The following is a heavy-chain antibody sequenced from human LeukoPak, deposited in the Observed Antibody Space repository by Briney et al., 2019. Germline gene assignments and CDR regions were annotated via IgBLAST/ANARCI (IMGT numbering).Heavy chain of an antibody. V-gene: IGHV3-23*01. CDR2: ISGSGGGT. CDR3: AKRGVVIRVILVGFHKEAYYFDS. Sequence: GGSLRLSCAVSGITLSNYGMSWVRQAPGKGLEWVAGISGSGGGTNYADSVKGRFTIARDRPKNTLFLQMNSLRADDTAVYFCAKRGVVIRVILVGFHKEAYYFDSWGQGTLVTVSS. J-gene: IGHJ4*02. D-gene: IGHD3-22*01. CDR1: GITLSNYG.